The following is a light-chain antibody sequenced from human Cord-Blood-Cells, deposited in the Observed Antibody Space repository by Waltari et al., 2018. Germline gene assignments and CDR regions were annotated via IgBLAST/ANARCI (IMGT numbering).Light chain of an antibody. V-gene: IGKV4-1*01. CDR3: QQYYSTPLT. Sequence: DIVMTQSPESLAVSLGERATIHCKSSQSVLYSSNNKNYLAWYQQKPGQPPKLLIYWASTRESGVPDRFSGSGSGTDFTLTISSLQAEDVAVYYCQQYYSTPLTFGQGTKVEIK. CDR1: QSVLYSSNNKNY. CDR2: WAS. J-gene: IGKJ1*01.